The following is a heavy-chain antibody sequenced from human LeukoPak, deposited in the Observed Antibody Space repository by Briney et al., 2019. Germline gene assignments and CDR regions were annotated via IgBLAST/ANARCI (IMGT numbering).Heavy chain of an antibody. J-gene: IGHJ4*02. CDR3: ARGFLAHFYGSSSH. Sequence: SETLSLTCAVYGGSFSGYYWSWIRQPPGKGLEWIGEINHSGSTNYNPSLKSRVTISVDTSKNQFSLKLSSVTAADTAVYYCARGFLAHFYGSSSHWGQGTLVSVSS. V-gene: IGHV4-34*01. CDR1: GGSFSGYY. CDR2: INHSGST. D-gene: IGHD3-10*01.